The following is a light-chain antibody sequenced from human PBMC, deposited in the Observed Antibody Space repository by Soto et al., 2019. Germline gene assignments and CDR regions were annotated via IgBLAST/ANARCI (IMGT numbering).Light chain of an antibody. CDR2: AAS. Sequence: DIQMTQSPSSLSASVGDRVTITCRASQDIRNDVGWYQQKAGKAPNRLIFAASSLHSGVPSRFSGSRSGTEFTLTIASLQPEDFPTNYCQRGGTFGPGAKVDIK. J-gene: IGKJ3*01. CDR3: QRGGT. V-gene: IGKV1-17*01. CDR1: QDIRND.